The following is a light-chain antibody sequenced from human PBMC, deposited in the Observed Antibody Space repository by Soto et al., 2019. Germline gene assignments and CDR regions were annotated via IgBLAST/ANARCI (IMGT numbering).Light chain of an antibody. Sequence: DIVMTQSPLSLPVTPGEPASISCRSSQSLLHSNGYNYLDWYLQKPGQSPQLLIYLGSNRASGVPAMFSGSGSGTDFTLKISTVEAEDVGVYYCMQARQTPPTFGQGTKVEL. V-gene: IGKV2-28*01. CDR2: LGS. CDR3: MQARQTPPT. J-gene: IGKJ1*01. CDR1: QSLLHSNGYNY.